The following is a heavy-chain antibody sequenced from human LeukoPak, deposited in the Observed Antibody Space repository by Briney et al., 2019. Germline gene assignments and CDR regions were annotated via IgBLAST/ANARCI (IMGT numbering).Heavy chain of an antibody. CDR1: GNSISSGDNY. V-gene: IGHV4-61*02. J-gene: IGHJ4*02. CDR2: IYTSGST. D-gene: IGHD3-22*01. Sequence: PSETLSLTCTVSGNSISSGDNYWIWIRQPAGKGLEWIGRIYTSGSTNYNPSLKSRVTISVDTSKNQFSLKLSSVTAADTAVYYCARDLYDHDSSGYYEFWGQGTLVTVSS. CDR3: ARDLYDHDSSGYYEF.